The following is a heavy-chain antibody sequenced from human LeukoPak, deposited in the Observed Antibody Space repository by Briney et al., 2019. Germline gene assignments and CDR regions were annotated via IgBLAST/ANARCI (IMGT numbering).Heavy chain of an antibody. CDR2: IVVGVGNT. D-gene: IGHD5-18*01. Sequence: GASVKVSCKASGFTFTSSAMQWVRQARGQRLEWIGWIVVGVGNTNYARKFQERVTSTRNSSTGPAYMELTGLRSEDTAVYYLAASKGSYGPAYYMDVWGKGTTATVSS. CDR1: GFTFTSSA. V-gene: IGHV1-58*02. J-gene: IGHJ6*03. CDR3: AASKGSYGPAYYMDV.